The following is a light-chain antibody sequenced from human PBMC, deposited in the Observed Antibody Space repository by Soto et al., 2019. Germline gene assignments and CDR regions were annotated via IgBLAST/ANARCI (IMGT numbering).Light chain of an antibody. J-gene: IGKJ1*01. CDR1: QRVSSDS. Sequence: EIVLTQSPDTLSLSPGERATLSCRASQRVSSDSLAWYQQQPGQAPRLLIYSTSNRATGIPESFSGSGSGTDFTLTIRRLEPEDFALYYCQQYGRSQTFGQGTKVVIK. CDR2: STS. CDR3: QQYGRSQT. V-gene: IGKV3-20*01.